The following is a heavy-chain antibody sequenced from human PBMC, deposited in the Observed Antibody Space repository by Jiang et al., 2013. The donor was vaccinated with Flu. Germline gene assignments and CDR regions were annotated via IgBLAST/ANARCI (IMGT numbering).Heavy chain of an antibody. CDR1: GDSVTSHY. D-gene: IGHD3/OR15-3a*01. CDR2: SFYSGST. J-gene: IGHJ6*02. V-gene: IGHV4-59*02. Sequence: GPGLVKPSETLSLTCNVSGDSVTSHYWTWIRQPPGKGLEWVGYSFYSGSTSYNPSLKSRVIISVDTAKNQVSLKLNSVTAADTAVYYCARDKSPTIFGLVPRYYYGIDVWGQGTAVTVSS. CDR3: ARDKSPTIFGLVPRYYYGIDV.